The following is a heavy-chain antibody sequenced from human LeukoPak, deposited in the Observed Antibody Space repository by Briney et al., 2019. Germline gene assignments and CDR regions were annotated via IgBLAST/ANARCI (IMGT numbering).Heavy chain of an antibody. CDR1: GYRFTNCW. J-gene: IGHJ3*02. D-gene: IGHD3-22*01. Sequence: KVSCKASGYRFTNCWIGWVRQMPGKGLEWMGVIYPDDSDTTYSPSFQGQVTISADKFISTAYLQWSSLKASDTAMYYCASAGDSSGYYYFSAFDIWGQGTMVTVSS. CDR3: ASAGDSSGYYYFSAFDI. V-gene: IGHV5-51*01. CDR2: IYPDDSDT.